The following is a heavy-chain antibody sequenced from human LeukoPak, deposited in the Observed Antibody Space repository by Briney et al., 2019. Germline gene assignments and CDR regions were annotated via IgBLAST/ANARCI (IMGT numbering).Heavy chain of an antibody. CDR1: GFTFDDYP. CDR3: AKDIGDLGFDY. Sequence: QPGGCLRLSCAASGFTFDDYPMHWVRQAPWKGLEWVSGISWNSGSIGYADSVKGRFTISRDNAKNSLYLQMNSLRAEDTALYYCAKDIGDLGFDYWGQGTLVTVSS. V-gene: IGHV3-9*01. D-gene: IGHD4-17*01. CDR2: ISWNSGSI. J-gene: IGHJ4*02.